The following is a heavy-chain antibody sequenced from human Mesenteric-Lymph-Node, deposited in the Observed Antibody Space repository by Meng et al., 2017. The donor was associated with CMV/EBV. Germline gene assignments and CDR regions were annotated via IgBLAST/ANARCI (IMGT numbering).Heavy chain of an antibody. J-gene: IGHJ4*02. Sequence: SETLSLTCTVSGYSISSGYYWGWIRQPPGKGLEWIGSIYHSGSTYYNPSLKSRVTISVDTSKNQFSLKLSSVTAADTAVYYCARSAPGDGYEYYFDYWGQGTLVTVSS. CDR3: ARSAPGDGYEYYFDY. V-gene: IGHV4-38-2*02. CDR1: GYSISSGYY. D-gene: IGHD5-12*01. CDR2: IYHSGST.